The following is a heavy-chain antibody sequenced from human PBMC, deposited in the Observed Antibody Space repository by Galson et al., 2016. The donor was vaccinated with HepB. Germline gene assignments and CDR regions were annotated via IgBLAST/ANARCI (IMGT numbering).Heavy chain of an antibody. D-gene: IGHD6-13*01. V-gene: IGHV3-23*01. J-gene: IGHJ4*02. CDR2: ISGSGDTT. CDR3: ASMGGGSGSWYKD. Sequence: SLRLSCAASGFTFSNYWIHWVRQAPGKGLEWVSRISGSGDTTNYADSVRGRFTISRDNSKSTLFLQLSSLRAGDTAVYYCASMGGGSGSWYKDWGQGNLVTVSS. CDR1: GFTFSNYW.